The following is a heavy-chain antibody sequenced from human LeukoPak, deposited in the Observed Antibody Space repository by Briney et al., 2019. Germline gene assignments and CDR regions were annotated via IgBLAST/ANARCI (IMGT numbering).Heavy chain of an antibody. J-gene: IGHJ6*02. V-gene: IGHV4-31*03. CDR3: TRALSYGSGIDYYGMDV. Sequence: SETLSLTCTVSGGSLRSGGYYWSWIRQHPGKGLEWIGYIYYSGSNYYNPSLKSRVTISVDTSKNQFSLKLSSVTAADTAVYYCTRALSYGSGIDYYGMDVWGQGTTVTVSS. CDR2: IYYSGSN. D-gene: IGHD3-10*01. CDR1: GGSLRSGGYY.